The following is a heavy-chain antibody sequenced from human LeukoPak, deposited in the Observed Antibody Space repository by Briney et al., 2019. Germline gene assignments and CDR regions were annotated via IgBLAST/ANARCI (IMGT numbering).Heavy chain of an antibody. V-gene: IGHV1-2*02. D-gene: IGHD3-16*02. CDR1: GYTFTGHY. J-gene: IGHJ4*02. Sequence: ASVNVSCKASGYTFTGHYMHWVRQAPVQGLEWMGLINPNSGGTNYTQKFQGRVIMTRDTSISKAYIELSSLRSDDTAIYYCARDAAFGGVIVNWGQGTLVTVSS. CDR3: ARDAAFGGVIVN. CDR2: INPNSGGT.